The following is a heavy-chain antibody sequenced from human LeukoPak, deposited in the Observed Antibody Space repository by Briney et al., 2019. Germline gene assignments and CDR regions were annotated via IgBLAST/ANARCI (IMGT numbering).Heavy chain of an antibody. J-gene: IGHJ4*02. CDR3: ARDQGDYAGW. D-gene: IGHD4-17*01. Sequence: PGGSLRLSCAASGFSFSTYGMHWVRQAPGKGLEWVSSISSSSSYIYYADSVKGRFTISRDNAKNSLYLQMNSLRAEDTAVYYCARDQGDYAGWWGQGTLVTVSS. CDR2: ISSSSSYI. CDR1: GFSFSTYG. V-gene: IGHV3-21*01.